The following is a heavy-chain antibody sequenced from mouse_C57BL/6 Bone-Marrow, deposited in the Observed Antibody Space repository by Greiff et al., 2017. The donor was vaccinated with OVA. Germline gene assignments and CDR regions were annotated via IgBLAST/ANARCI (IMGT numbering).Heavy chain of an antibody. Sequence: VQLQQSGPELVKPGASAKISCKASGYSFTDYNMNWVKQSNGKSLEWIGVINPNYGTTSYNQKFKGKATLTVDQSSSTAYMQLNSLTSEDSAVYYCAGLFITTVGRYFDVWGTGTTVTVSS. J-gene: IGHJ1*03. CDR1: GYSFTDYN. CDR2: INPNYGTT. D-gene: IGHD1-1*01. CDR3: AGLFITTVGRYFDV. V-gene: IGHV1-39*01.